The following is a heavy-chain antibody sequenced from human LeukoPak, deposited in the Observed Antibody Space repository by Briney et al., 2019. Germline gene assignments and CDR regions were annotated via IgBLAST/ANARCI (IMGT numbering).Heavy chain of an antibody. CDR2: ISANGGET. D-gene: IGHD3-3*01. CDR1: GFTFSSYW. J-gene: IGHJ4*02. V-gene: IGHV3-23*01. CDR3: AKRYYDFPLDY. Sequence: GSLRLSCAASGFTFSSYWMNWVRQAPGKGLEWVSSISANGGETHYADSVKGRFTISRDNSKNTLYLQINNPRVEDTAVYYCAKRYYDFPLDYWGQGTLVTVSS.